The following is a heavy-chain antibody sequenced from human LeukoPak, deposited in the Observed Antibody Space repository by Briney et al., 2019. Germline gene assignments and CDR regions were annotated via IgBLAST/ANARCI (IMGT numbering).Heavy chain of an antibody. D-gene: IGHD3-10*01. CDR1: GFTFTTYG. Sequence: GRSLRLSCAASGFTFTTYGMHWVRQPPGKGLEWVALISFDGSEKYYAESVKGRFTISRDNSKNTLYLQMNSLRAEDTAVYYCARGARGSGTASDYWGQGTLVTVSS. J-gene: IGHJ4*02. V-gene: IGHV3-30*03. CDR2: ISFDGSEK. CDR3: ARGARGSGTASDY.